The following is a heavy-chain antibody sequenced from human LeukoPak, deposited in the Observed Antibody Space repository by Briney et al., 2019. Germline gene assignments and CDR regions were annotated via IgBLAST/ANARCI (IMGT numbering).Heavy chain of an antibody. CDR3: AKVGFSEMEWLLYSDH. V-gene: IGHV3-48*03. Sequence: GGSLRLSCEASGFTFRGFDMNWVRQAPGKGLEWVSYISTSGNTIYYADSVKGRFTISRDNARNSLDLQMRSLRAEDTAVYYCAKVGFSEMEWLLYSDHWGQGTLVTVSS. CDR1: GFTFRGFD. CDR2: ISTSGNTI. J-gene: IGHJ4*02. D-gene: IGHD3-3*01.